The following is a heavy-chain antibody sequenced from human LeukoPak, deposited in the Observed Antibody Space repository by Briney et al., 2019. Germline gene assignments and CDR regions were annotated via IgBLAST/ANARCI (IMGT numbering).Heavy chain of an antibody. CDR1: GFTFNSYA. D-gene: IGHD1-26*01. V-gene: IGHV3-23*01. CDR3: AKEGAITFQY. Sequence: GGSLRLSCAASGFTFNSYAMSWVRQAPGKGLKWVSAITNNSDSTYYADSVKGRFTISRDNSKNTLYLQMNSLRAEDTAVYYCAKEGAITFQYWGQGTLVTVSS. J-gene: IGHJ1*01. CDR2: ITNNSDST.